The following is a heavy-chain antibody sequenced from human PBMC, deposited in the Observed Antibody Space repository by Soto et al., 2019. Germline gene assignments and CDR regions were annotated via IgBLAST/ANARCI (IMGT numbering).Heavy chain of an antibody. CDR2: INPSGGST. Sequence: GASVKVSCKASGYTFTSYYMHWVRQAPGQGLEWMGIINPSGGSTSYAQKFQGRVTMTRDTSTSTVYMELSSLRSEDTAVYYCARGVRWNYDEGGLTDYWGQGTLVTVSS. V-gene: IGHV1-46*01. J-gene: IGHJ4*02. CDR3: ARGVRWNYDEGGLTDY. D-gene: IGHD1-7*01. CDR1: GYTFTSYY.